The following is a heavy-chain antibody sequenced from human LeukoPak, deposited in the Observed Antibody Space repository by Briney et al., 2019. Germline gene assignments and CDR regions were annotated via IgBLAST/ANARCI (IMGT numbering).Heavy chain of an antibody. Sequence: PSGTLSLTCTVSGGSTSSGSYYWSWIRQPAGNGLEWIGRIYTSGSTNYNPSLKSRVTISVDTSKNQFSLKLSSVTAADTAVYYCARRPNDYSNYYGRYYYYYMDVWGKGTTVTVSS. CDR1: GGSTSSGSYY. D-gene: IGHD4-11*01. J-gene: IGHJ6*03. CDR2: IYTSGST. V-gene: IGHV4-61*02. CDR3: ARRPNDYSNYYGRYYYYYMDV.